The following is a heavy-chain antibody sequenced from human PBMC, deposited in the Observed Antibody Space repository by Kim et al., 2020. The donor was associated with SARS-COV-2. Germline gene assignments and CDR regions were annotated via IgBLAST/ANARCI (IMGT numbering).Heavy chain of an antibody. CDR2: IYHSGRT. D-gene: IGHD5-12*01. Sequence: SETLSLTCTASDGSITNTSYSWGWIRQPPGKGLEWIGTIYHSGRTYYTPSLKSRVTISVDTSKNQFSLKLTSVTAADTAVYYCTRDTRGYSGYAIDYWGQGTLVTVSS. CDR3: TRDTRGYSGYAIDY. J-gene: IGHJ4*01. CDR1: DGSITNTSYS. V-gene: IGHV4-39*07.